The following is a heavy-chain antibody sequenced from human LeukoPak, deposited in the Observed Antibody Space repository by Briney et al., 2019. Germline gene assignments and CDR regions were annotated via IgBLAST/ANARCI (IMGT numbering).Heavy chain of an antibody. J-gene: IGHJ4*02. Sequence: PGGSLRLSCAASGFNFDGYGMSLVRQAPGKGLEWVSGINWNGGGTGYADSVKGRFTISRENAKNSLYLQMNSLKAEDTALYYCARGPLQTIPTSKIVVYYYPFDYWGQGTLVTVSS. V-gene: IGHV3-20*04. CDR3: ARGPLQTIPTSKIVVYYYPFDY. CDR1: GFNFDGYG. D-gene: IGHD3-22*01. CDR2: INWNGGGT.